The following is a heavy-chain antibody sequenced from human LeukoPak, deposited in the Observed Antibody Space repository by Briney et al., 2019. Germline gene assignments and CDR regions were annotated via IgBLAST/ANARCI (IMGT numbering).Heavy chain of an antibody. CDR1: GFRFSDFT. J-gene: IGHJ5*02. D-gene: IGHD3-16*01. Sequence: QLGGSLRLSCAASGFRFSDFTMPWVRQAPGKGPEWVSAIGGRGGSTYYADSLGDRFTISRDNSKDMLYLQMNSLKVEDTATYYCGKEGGAWGQGTKVTVSS. V-gene: IGHV3-23*01. CDR3: GKEGGA. CDR2: IGGRGGST.